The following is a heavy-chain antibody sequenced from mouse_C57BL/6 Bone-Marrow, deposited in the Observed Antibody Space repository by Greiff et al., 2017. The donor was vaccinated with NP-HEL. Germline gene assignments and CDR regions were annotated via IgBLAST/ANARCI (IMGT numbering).Heavy chain of an antibody. D-gene: IGHD3-2*02. CDR1: GFNIKDDY. J-gene: IGHJ2*01. CDR2: IDPENGDT. V-gene: IGHV14-4*01. Sequence: EVKLMESGAELVRPGASVKLSCTASGFNIKDDYMHWVKQRPEQGLEWIGWIDPENGDTEYASKFQGKATITADTSSNTAYLQLSSLTSEDTAVYYCTLDSSGYHFDYWGQGTTLTVSS. CDR3: TLDSSGYHFDY.